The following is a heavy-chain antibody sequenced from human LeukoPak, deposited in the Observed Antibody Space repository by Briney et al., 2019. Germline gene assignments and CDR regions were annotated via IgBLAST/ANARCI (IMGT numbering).Heavy chain of an antibody. J-gene: IGHJ6*02. Sequence: SETLSLTCAVYGGSFSGYYWSWIRQPPGKGLEWIGEINHSGSTNYNQSLKSRVTISVDTSKNQFSLKLSSVTAADTAVYYCARPLSSSSFYYYYGMDVWGRGTTVTVSS. V-gene: IGHV4-34*01. CDR3: ARPLSSSSFYYYYGMDV. D-gene: IGHD6-6*01. CDR1: GGSFSGYY. CDR2: INHSGST.